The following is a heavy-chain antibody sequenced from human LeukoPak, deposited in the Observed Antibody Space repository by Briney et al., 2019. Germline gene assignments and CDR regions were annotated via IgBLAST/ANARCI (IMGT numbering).Heavy chain of an antibody. V-gene: IGHV4-59*11. D-gene: IGHD2-15*01. Sequence: SETLSLTCIVSGGPISTHYWSWSRQPPGKGLEWIGYNDYSGSTNYNPSLKSRVTISVDTSKNQFSLKLNSVTAADTAVYYCARDIGPKTGYCRGGSCYPAEGYFDYWGQGTLVTVSS. CDR2: NDYSGST. CDR1: GGPISTHY. J-gene: IGHJ4*02. CDR3: ARDIGPKTGYCRGGSCYPAEGYFDY.